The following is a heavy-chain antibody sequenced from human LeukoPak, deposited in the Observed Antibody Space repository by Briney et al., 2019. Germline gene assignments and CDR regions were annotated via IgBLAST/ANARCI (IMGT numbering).Heavy chain of an antibody. CDR2: ISYDGSNK. V-gene: IGHV3-30*18. CDR3: AKDFYDSSGYQGGMDV. Sequence: GGSLRLSCAASGFTFSSYGMHWVRQAPGKGLEWVEVISYDGSNKYYADSVKGRFTISRDNSKNTLYLQMNSLRAEDTAVYYCAKDFYDSSGYQGGMDVWGQGTTVTVSS. CDR1: GFTFSSYG. J-gene: IGHJ6*02. D-gene: IGHD3-22*01.